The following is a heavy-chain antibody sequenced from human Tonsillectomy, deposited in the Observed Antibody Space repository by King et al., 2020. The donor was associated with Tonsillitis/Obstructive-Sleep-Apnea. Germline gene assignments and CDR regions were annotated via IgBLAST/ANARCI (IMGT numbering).Heavy chain of an antibody. D-gene: IGHD1-26*01. CDR2: MSSSGGST. Sequence: VQLVESGGGLVQPGGSQRLSCAASGFTFSSYAMSWVRQAPGKGLEWVSAMSSSGGSTYYADSVKGRFTISRDNSKNTLYLQMNSLRAEDTAVYYCATWELPQYYYYYYMDVWGKGTTVTVSS. CDR1: GFTFSSYA. CDR3: ATWELPQYYYYYYMDV. J-gene: IGHJ6*03. V-gene: IGHV3-23*04.